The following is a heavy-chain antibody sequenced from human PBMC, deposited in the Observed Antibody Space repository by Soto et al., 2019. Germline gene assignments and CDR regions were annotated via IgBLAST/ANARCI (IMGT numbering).Heavy chain of an antibody. Sequence: QVHLVQSGAEVKKPGASVKVSCKGSGYIFTTYGITWVRQAPGQGLERMGWSSAHNGNTNYAQKLQGRVTVTRDTSTSTAYMELRNLRSDDTAVYYCARGRYGDYWGKGALVTVSS. V-gene: IGHV1-18*01. D-gene: IGHD1-1*01. J-gene: IGHJ4*02. CDR3: ARGRYGDY. CDR1: GYIFTTYG. CDR2: SSAHNGNT.